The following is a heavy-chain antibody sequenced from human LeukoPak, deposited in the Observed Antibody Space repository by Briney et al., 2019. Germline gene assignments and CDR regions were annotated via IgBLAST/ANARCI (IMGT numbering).Heavy chain of an antibody. D-gene: IGHD6-19*01. Sequence: ASVNVSCKASRYTFTRYYMHWVRQAPGQEVEWMGWINPNSGGTNYAQMFQGRVTMTRDTSISTAYMELSRLRSDDTAVYYCARQRKIMGYSSGWRDAFDIWGQGTMVTVSS. J-gene: IGHJ3*02. CDR2: INPNSGGT. CDR1: RYTFTRYY. CDR3: ARQRKIMGYSSGWRDAFDI. V-gene: IGHV1-2*02.